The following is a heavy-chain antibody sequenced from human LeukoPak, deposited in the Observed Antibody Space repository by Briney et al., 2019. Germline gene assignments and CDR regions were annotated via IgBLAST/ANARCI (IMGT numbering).Heavy chain of an antibody. D-gene: IGHD1-1*01. Sequence: SETLSLTCTVSGGSISSSSDYWGWIRQPPGKGLEWIGRIYYSGSTYYNPSLKRRVTISVDTSKNQFSLKLSSVTAADTAVYYCARRALGTGGFDYWGQGTLVTVSS. CDR2: IYYSGST. CDR1: GGSISSSSDY. J-gene: IGHJ4*02. V-gene: IGHV4-39*01. CDR3: ARRALGTGGFDY.